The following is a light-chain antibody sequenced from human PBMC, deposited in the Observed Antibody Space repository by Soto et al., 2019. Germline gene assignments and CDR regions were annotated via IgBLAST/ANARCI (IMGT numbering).Light chain of an antibody. V-gene: IGLV2-11*01. CDR3: GTWDSSLSAVV. J-gene: IGLJ2*01. CDR1: SSDVGGYDH. CDR2: DVT. Sequence: QSVLTQPRSVSGSPGQSVTISCTGTSSDVGGYDHVSWYQHHPDKAPKLLIYDVTKRPSGIPDRFSGSKSGTSATLGITGLQTGDEADYYCGTWDSSLSAVVFGGGTKLTVL.